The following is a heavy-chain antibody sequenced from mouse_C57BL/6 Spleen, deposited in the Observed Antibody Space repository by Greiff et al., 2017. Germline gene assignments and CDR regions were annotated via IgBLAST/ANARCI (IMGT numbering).Heavy chain of an antibody. V-gene: IGHV1-55*01. J-gene: IGHJ4*01. CDR2: IYPGSGST. CDR1: GYTFTSYW. Sequence: VQLQQPGAELVKPGASVKMSCKASGYTFTSYWITWVKQRPGQGLEWIGDIYPGSGSTNYNEKFKSKATRTVDTSASTAYMPLSSLTSEDSAVYYCASYYYSYAMDYWGQGTSVTVSS. CDR3: ASYYYSYAMDY. D-gene: IGHD1-1*01.